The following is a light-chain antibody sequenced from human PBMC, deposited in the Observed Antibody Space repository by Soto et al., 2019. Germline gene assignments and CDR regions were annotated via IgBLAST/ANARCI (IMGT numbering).Light chain of an antibody. J-gene: IGLJ7*01. CDR2: EVS. Sequence: QSALTQPASVSGSPGQSITISCTGTSSDVGGYNYVSWYQQHPGKAPKLMIYEVSNRPSGVSNRFSGSKSGNTASLTISGLQVEDEADYYCSSYTSGSTWVFGGGTQLTVL. V-gene: IGLV2-14*01. CDR3: SSYTSGSTWV. CDR1: SSDVGGYNY.